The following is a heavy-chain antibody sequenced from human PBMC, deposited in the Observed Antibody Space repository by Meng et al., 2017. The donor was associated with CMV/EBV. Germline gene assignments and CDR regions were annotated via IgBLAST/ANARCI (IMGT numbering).Heavy chain of an antibody. J-gene: IGHJ6*02. CDR2: INHSGST. CDR1: GGSFSGYY. CDR3: ARAQTIHAVDV. D-gene: IGHD5-24*01. V-gene: IGHV4-34*01. Sequence: SQTLSLTFAVYGGSFSGYYWSWIRQPPGKGLEWIGEINHSGSTNYNPSLKSRVTISVDTSKNQFSLKLSSVTAADTAVYYCARAQTIHAVDVWGQGTTVTVSS.